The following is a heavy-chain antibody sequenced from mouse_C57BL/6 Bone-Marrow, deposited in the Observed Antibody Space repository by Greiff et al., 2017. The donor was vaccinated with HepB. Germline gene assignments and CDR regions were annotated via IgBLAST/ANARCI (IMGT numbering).Heavy chain of an antibody. D-gene: IGHD2-2*01. Sequence: EVKLMESGGGLVKPGGSLKLSCAASGFTFSSYAMSWVRQTPEKRLEWVATISDGGSYTYYPDNVKGRFTISRDNAKNNLYLQMSHLKSEDTAMYYCARDGYLYYAMDYWGQGTSVTVSS. V-gene: IGHV5-4*01. CDR2: ISDGGSYT. CDR3: ARDGYLYYAMDY. CDR1: GFTFSSYA. J-gene: IGHJ4*01.